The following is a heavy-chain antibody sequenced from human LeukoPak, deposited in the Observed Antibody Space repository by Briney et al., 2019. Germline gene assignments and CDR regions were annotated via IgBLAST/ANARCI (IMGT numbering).Heavy chain of an antibody. CDR2: ISSIGSTI. CDR3: ASGSDYGSGSYYMRPYYYYGMDV. D-gene: IGHD3-10*01. Sequence: GGSLRLSCAASGFTFSDYYMSWIRRAPGKGLEGGSYISSIGSTIYYAGSVKGRFNIPSDNAKNSLYLQMNSLRDEDTAVYYCASGSDYGSGSYYMRPYYYYGMDVWGQGTTVTVSS. J-gene: IGHJ6*02. V-gene: IGHV3-11*01. CDR1: GFTFSDYY.